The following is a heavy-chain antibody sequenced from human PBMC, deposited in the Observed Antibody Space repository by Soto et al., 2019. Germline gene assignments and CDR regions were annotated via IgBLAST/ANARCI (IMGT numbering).Heavy chain of an antibody. J-gene: IGHJ6*02. V-gene: IGHV1-69*06. CDR2: IIPIFGTA. Sequence: QVQLVQSGAEVKKPGSSVTVSCKASGGTFSSYAISWVRQAPGQGLEWMGGIIPIFGTANYAQKFQGRVTITADKSTSTADREMSSLPSEDTGVSYCATPVLTADVARRYNCGVDDWGQGTIVTVSS. D-gene: IGHD2-8*01. CDR3: ATPVLTADVARRYNCGVDD. CDR1: GGTFSSYA.